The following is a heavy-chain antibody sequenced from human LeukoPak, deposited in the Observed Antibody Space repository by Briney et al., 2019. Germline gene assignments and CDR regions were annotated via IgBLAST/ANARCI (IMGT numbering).Heavy chain of an antibody. CDR2: IRSKAYGGTT. D-gene: IGHD5-24*01. Sequence: GGSLRLSCTASGFTFGGYAMNWVRQAPGKGLEWVGFIRSKAYGGTTEYAASVKGRFTISRDDSKSIAYLQMNSLKTEDTAVYYCTAVEQMDYWGQGTLVTVSS. CDR3: TAVEQMDY. J-gene: IGHJ4*02. V-gene: IGHV3-49*04. CDR1: GFTFGGYA.